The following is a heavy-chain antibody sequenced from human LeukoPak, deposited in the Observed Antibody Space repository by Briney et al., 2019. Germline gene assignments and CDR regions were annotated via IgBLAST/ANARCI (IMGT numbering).Heavy chain of an antibody. CDR3: ARGRELRYFDWLSQLYYFDY. V-gene: IGHV1-8*01. D-gene: IGHD3-9*01. CDR2: MNPNSGNT. Sequence: GASVKVSCKASGYTFTSYDINWVRQATGQGLEWMGWMNPNSGNTGYAQKFQGRVTMTRNTSISTAYMELSSLRSEDTAVYYCARGRELRYFDWLSQLYYFDYWGQGTLVTVSS. J-gene: IGHJ4*02. CDR1: GYTFTSYD.